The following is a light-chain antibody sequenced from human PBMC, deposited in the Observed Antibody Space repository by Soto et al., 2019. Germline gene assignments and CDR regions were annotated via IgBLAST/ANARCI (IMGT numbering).Light chain of an antibody. CDR3: SSYTSSSTL. CDR1: SSDVGGYNY. CDR2: DVS. Sequence: QSALTQPASVSGSPGQSITISCTGTSSDVGGYNYVSWYQQHPGKAPKLMIYDVSNRPSGVSNRFSGSKSANTASLTTSGLQAEDEADYYCSSYTSSSTLFGGGTKLTVL. V-gene: IGLV2-14*01. J-gene: IGLJ2*01.